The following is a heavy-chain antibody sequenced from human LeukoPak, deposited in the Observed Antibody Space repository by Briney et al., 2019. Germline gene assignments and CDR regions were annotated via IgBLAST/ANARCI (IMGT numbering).Heavy chain of an antibody. CDR1: GYTFDTYG. J-gene: IGHJ3*02. CDR2: TSGYNGHT. V-gene: IGHV1-18*01. Sequence: GASVKVSCKPSGYTFDTYGISWVRQAPGPGLERMGWTSGYNGHTKYAQKFHDRVTLTTDTSTSTAYMEMRSLRSDDTAVYYCARIQSAGTSDAFDIWGQGTMLTVS. CDR3: ARIQSAGTSDAFDI. D-gene: IGHD3-10*01.